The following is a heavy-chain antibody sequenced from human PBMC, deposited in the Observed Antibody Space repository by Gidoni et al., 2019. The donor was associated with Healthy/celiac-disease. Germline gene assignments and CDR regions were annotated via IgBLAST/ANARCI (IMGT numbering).Heavy chain of an antibody. D-gene: IGHD3-22*01. J-gene: IGHJ6*03. CDR1: GFSLSNARMG. CDR3: ARTYYYDSSGYRDNYYYYMDV. V-gene: IGHV2-26*01. CDR2: IFSNDEK. Sequence: QVTLKESGPVLVKPTETLTLTCTVSGFSLSNARMGVSWIRQPPGKALEWLAHIFSNDEKSYSTSLKSRLTISKDTSKSQVVLTMTNMDPVDTATYYCARTYYYDSSGYRDNYYYYMDVWGKGTTVTVSS.